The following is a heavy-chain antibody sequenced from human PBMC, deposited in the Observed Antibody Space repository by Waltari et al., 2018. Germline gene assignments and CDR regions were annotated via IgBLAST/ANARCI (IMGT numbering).Heavy chain of an antibody. CDR3: ARKYSGSLDPFDY. CDR1: GYSISSGYY. Sequence: QVQLQESGPGLVKPSETLSLTCAVSGYSISSGYYWGWIRQPPGNGLEWIGTIYHSGNTYYNPSLKSRVTISVDTSENQFSLKLTSVTAADTAVYYCARKYSGSLDPFDYWGQGTLVTVSS. CDR2: IYHSGNT. D-gene: IGHD1-26*01. V-gene: IGHV4-38-2*01. J-gene: IGHJ4*02.